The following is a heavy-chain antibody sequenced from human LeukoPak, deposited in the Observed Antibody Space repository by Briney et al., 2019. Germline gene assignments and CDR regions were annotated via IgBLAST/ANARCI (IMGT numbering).Heavy chain of an antibody. CDR3: AREWGRREGRIVVVPAALFDP. Sequence: SVKVSCKASGGTFSSYAISWVRQAPGQGLEWMGGIIPIFGTANYAQKFQGRVTITADESTSTAYMELSSLRSEDTAVYYCAREWGRREGRIVVVPAALFDPWGQGTLVTVSS. D-gene: IGHD2-2*01. CDR1: GGTFSSYA. CDR2: IIPIFGTA. V-gene: IGHV1-69*13. J-gene: IGHJ5*02.